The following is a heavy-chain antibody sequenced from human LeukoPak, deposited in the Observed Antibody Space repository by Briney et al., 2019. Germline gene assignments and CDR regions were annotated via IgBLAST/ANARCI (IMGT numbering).Heavy chain of an antibody. J-gene: IGHJ5*02. CDR3: ARHYYDSSVQRGFDP. CDR2: INHSGST. D-gene: IGHD3-22*01. Sequence: SETLSLTCAVYGGSFSGYYWSWIRQPPGKGLEWIGEINHSGSTNYNPSLKSRVTISVDTSKNQFSLKLSSVTAADTAVYYCARHYYDSSVQRGFDPWGQGTLVTVSS. V-gene: IGHV4-34*01. CDR1: GGSFSGYY.